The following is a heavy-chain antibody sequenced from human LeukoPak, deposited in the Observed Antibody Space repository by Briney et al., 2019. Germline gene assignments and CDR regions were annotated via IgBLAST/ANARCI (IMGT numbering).Heavy chain of an antibody. J-gene: IGHJ3*02. CDR2: VYYSGST. D-gene: IGHD3-10*01. CDR3: AREGRITMVRGVGTFDI. Sequence: SETLSLTGTVSGVSLSSSSYYWGWIRQPPGKGLEWIGSVYYSGSTYFNPSLMSRVTISVDTSKNQFSLKLSSGTAADTAVYYCAREGRITMVRGVGTFDIWGQGTMVTVSS. CDR1: GVSLSSSSYY. V-gene: IGHV4-39*01.